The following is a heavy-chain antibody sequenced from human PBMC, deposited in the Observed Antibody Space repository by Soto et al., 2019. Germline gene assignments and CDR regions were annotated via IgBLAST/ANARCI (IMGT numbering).Heavy chain of an antibody. CDR3: AKDSAVYYYDSSGYYYYGMDV. D-gene: IGHD3-22*01. CDR1: GFTFSSYA. V-gene: IGHV3-23*01. Sequence: GGSLRLSCAASGFTFSSYAMSLVRQAPGKGLEWVSAISGSGGSTYYADSVKGRFTISRDNSKNTLYLQMNSLRAEDTAVYYCAKDSAVYYYDSSGYYYYGMDVWGQGTTVTVSS. J-gene: IGHJ6*02. CDR2: ISGSGGST.